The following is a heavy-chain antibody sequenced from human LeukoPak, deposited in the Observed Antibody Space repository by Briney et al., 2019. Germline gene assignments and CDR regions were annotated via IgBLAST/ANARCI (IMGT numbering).Heavy chain of an antibody. J-gene: IGHJ4*02. CDR3: ASPGVYSSSFWEYYFDY. CDR1: GGTFSSYA. V-gene: IGHV1-69*13. CDR2: IIPIFGTA. D-gene: IGHD6-6*01. Sequence: SVKVSCKASGGTFSSYAIGWVRQAPGQGLEWMGGIIPIFGTANYAQKFQGRVTITADESTSTAYMELSSLRSEDTAVYYCASPGVYSSSFWEYYFDYWGQGTLVTVSS.